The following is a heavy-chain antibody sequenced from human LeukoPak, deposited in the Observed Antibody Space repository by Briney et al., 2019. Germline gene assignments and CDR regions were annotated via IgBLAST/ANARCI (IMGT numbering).Heavy chain of an antibody. V-gene: IGHV4-30-4*02. J-gene: IGHJ3*02. CDR1: GGSISSGDYY. D-gene: IGHD4-11*01. Sequence: SETLSLTCTVSGGSISSGDYYWSWIRQPPGKGLEWIGYIYYSGSTYYNPSLKSRVTISVDTSKNQFSLKLSSVTAADTAVYYCARERGGDYSDAFDIWGQGTMVTVSS. CDR3: ARERGGDYSDAFDI. CDR2: IYYSGST.